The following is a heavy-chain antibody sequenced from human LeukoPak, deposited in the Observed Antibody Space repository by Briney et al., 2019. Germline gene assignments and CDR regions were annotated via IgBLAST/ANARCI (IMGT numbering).Heavy chain of an antibody. Sequence: SSETLSLTCTVSGGPISTYYWSWIRQPPGKGLEWIGYIYYSGSTNYNPSLKSRVTISVDTSKNQFSLKLSSVTAADTAVYYCARAIGDYYDSSGYYSPYYFDYWGQGTLVTVSS. CDR3: ARAIGDYYDSSGYYSPYYFDY. CDR2: IYYSGST. D-gene: IGHD3-22*01. V-gene: IGHV4-59*01. CDR1: GGPISTYY. J-gene: IGHJ4*02.